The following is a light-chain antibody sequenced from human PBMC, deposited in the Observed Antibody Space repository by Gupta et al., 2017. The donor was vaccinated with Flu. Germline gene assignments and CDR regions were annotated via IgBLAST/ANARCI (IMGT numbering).Light chain of an antibody. V-gene: IGKV3-20*01. J-gene: IGKJ2*01. Sequence: RATPSCRASQSVTSNNLAWYQQNPGQAPRLLIYGASSRATGIPDRFSGRGSGTDFTLTISRLEPEDFAVYFCQQYGGAPPYTFGQGTKLEIK. CDR2: GAS. CDR1: QSVTSNN. CDR3: QQYGGAPPYT.